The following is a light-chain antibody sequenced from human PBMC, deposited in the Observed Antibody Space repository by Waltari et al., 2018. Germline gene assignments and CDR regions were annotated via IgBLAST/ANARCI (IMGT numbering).Light chain of an antibody. CDR3: GAWDRSLKAWV. Sequence: QSVLTQPPSVSAAPGQKVTISCSGSSSTIGNKSVSWYQQLPGTAAKLIIYENNKRPSGFPDRFSVSESETSATLGITALQAVDDADYYCGAWDRSLKAWVLGGGTKVTVL. J-gene: IGLJ3*02. V-gene: IGLV1-51*02. CDR2: ENN. CDR1: SSTIGNKS.